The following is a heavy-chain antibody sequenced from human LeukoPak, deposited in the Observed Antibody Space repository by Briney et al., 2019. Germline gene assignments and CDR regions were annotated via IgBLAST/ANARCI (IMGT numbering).Heavy chain of an antibody. V-gene: IGHV3-9*01. CDR3: AKGGSMILVLNLFDS. CDR2: IRWNSGSI. D-gene: IGHD3-22*01. CDR1: GFIFNDYT. Sequence: PGRPLTLFCAVSGFIFNDYTVHWVRGAPGGGLVGVSSIRWNSGSIGYADCVKGRFTIPRDNAQKSLYLQVNSRRAEDTTLYYCAKGGSMILVLNLFDSWGQGTLVTVSS. J-gene: IGHJ5*01.